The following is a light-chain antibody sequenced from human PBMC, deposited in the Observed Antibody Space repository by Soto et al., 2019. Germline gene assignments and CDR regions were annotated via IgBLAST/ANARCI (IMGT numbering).Light chain of an antibody. Sequence: QSALTQPASVSGSHGQSITISCTGTSSDVGGYNYVSWYQQHPGKAPKLMIYDVSNRPSGVSNRFSGSKSGNTASLTISGLQAEDEADYYCSSYTSRSTLYVFGTGTKLTVL. CDR3: SSYTSRSTLYV. J-gene: IGLJ1*01. CDR2: DVS. CDR1: SSDVGGYNY. V-gene: IGLV2-14*01.